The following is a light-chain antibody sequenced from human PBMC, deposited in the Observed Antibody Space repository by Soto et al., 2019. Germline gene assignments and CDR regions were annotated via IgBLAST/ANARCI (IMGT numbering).Light chain of an antibody. V-gene: IGKV1-39*01. J-gene: IGKJ1*01. Sequence: DIQMTQSPSSLSASVGARVTITCRASQIISTYLHWYQHKPGKAPKLLIYGSSSLHSGVPSRFSGSGSGTEFTLTISSLQPEDIATYYCQKGSSTLWTFGPGTKVEIK. CDR1: QIISTY. CDR3: QKGSSTLWT. CDR2: GSS.